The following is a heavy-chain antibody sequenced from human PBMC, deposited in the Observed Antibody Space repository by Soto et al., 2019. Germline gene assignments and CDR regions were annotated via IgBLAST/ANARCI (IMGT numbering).Heavy chain of an antibody. CDR1: GFTFSSYA. CDR2: FSGSGGST. CDR3: AKEILLGYCSGGSCYFDY. D-gene: IGHD2-15*01. V-gene: IGHV3-23*01. J-gene: IGHJ4*02. Sequence: GGSLRLSCAASGFTFSSYAMSWVRQAPGKGLEWVSTFSGSGGSTYYADSVKGRFTISRDNSKNTLYLQMNSLRAEDTAVYYCAKEILLGYCSGGSCYFDYWGQGTLVTVSS.